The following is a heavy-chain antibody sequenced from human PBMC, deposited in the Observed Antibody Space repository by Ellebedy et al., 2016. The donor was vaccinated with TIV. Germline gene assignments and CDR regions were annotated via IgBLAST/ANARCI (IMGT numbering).Heavy chain of an antibody. CDR1: GFTLSNYG. CDR3: ARDLVRYFDLPFDY. CDR2: ISYDGSNK. D-gene: IGHD3-9*01. V-gene: IGHV3-30*13. J-gene: IGHJ4*02. Sequence: GGSLRLXCEASGFTLSNYGFHWVRQAPGKGLEWVALISYDGSNKQYADSVKGRFTISRDNSKRRMYLQMNSLRAEDTAVYYCARDLVRYFDLPFDYWGQGTLVTVSS.